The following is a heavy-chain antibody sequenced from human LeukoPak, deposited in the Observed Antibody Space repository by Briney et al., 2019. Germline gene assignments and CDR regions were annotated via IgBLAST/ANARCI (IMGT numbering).Heavy chain of an antibody. CDR1: GYTSTSYY. V-gene: IGHV1-46*01. CDR3: ARQEKGGTYDY. CDR2: IKPSGGST. J-gene: IGHJ4*02. D-gene: IGHD1-14*01. Sequence: ASVKVSCKASGYTSTSYYMQWARQAPGQGLEWMGVIKPSGGSTGYAQKFQGRVTMTRDTSTSTVYMELSSLRSEDTAVYYCARQEKGGTYDYWGQGTLVTVSS.